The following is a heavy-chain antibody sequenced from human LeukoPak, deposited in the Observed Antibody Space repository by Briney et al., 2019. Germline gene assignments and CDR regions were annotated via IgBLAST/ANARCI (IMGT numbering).Heavy chain of an antibody. V-gene: IGHV4-39*07. J-gene: IGHJ4*02. CDR1: GGSISSSSDY. CDR2: IYHSGST. Sequence: SETLSLTCTVSGGSISSSSDYWGWIRQPPGKGLEWIGSIYHSGSTYYNPSLKSRVTISVDTSKNQFSLKLSSVTAADTAVYYCARDDYFDYWGQGTLVTVSS. CDR3: ARDDYFDY.